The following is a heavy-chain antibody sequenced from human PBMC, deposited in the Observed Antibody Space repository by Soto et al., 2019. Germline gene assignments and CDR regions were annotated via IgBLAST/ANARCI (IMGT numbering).Heavy chain of an antibody. CDR1: GASVSSGNQY. V-gene: IGHV4-61*01. D-gene: IGHD6-19*01. Sequence: QVLMHESGPGLVKPSETLSLTCTVSGASVSSGNQYWSWIRQPPGKRLEWIGFIYNSVITNYRPSLKSRLSISADTSRNQFSLKMSSVTAADTAVYYCARGWDANSWGQGALVTVSS. CDR3: ARGWDANS. CDR2: IYNSVIT. J-gene: IGHJ4*02.